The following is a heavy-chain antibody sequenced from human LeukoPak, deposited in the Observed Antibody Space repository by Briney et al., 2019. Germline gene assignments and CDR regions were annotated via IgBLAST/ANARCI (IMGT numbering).Heavy chain of an antibody. V-gene: IGHV3-15*07. Sequence: GGSLRLSCAASGFTFSKAWMHWVRQAPGKGLEWVGRIKSKAGGGTTDYAAPVKGRFTISRDDSKNTLYLQMNSLKTEDTAVYYCTTDRVDVIEYNGTYYNAFDIWGQGTMVTVSS. J-gene: IGHJ3*02. D-gene: IGHD1-26*01. CDR2: IKSKAGGGTT. CDR1: GFTFSKAW. CDR3: TTDRVDVIEYNGTYYNAFDI.